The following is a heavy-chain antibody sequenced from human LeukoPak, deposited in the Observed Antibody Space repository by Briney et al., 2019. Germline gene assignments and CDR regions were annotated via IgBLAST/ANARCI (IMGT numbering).Heavy chain of an antibody. Sequence: GGSLRLSCAASGVIFSNYWMHWVRQAPGKGLVWVSRINRDGSSTSYADSVKGRFTISRDNSKNTLYLQMNSLRAEDTAVCYCAKNGDYGTLDYWGQGTLVTVSS. CDR1: GVIFSNYW. CDR3: AKNGDYGTLDY. V-gene: IGHV3-74*01. J-gene: IGHJ4*02. D-gene: IGHD4-17*01. CDR2: INRDGSST.